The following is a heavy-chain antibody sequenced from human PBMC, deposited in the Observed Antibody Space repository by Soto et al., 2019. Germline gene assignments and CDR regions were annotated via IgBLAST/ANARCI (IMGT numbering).Heavy chain of an antibody. Sequence: GASVKVSCKASGYTFTSYDINWVRQATGQGLEWMGWMNPNSGNTGYAQKFQGRVTMTRNTSISTAYMELSSLRSEDTAVYYCARTGDFWSGYYNYYYYMDVWGKRTKVTVSS. J-gene: IGHJ6*03. CDR1: GYTFTSYD. D-gene: IGHD3-3*01. V-gene: IGHV1-8*01. CDR3: ARTGDFWSGYYNYYYYMDV. CDR2: MNPNSGNT.